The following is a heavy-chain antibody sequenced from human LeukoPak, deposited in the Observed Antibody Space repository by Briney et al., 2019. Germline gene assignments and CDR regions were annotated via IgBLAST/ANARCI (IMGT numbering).Heavy chain of an antibody. CDR1: GGSISSYY. J-gene: IGHJ4*02. CDR3: ARHGGITGTTRNFDY. CDR2: IYYSGST. D-gene: IGHD1-7*01. Sequence: SETLSLTCTVSGGSISSYYWGWIRQPPGKGLEWIGSIYYSGSTYYNPSLKSRVTISVDTSKNQFSLKLSSVTAADTAVYYCARHGGITGTTRNFDYWGQGTLVTVSS. V-gene: IGHV4-39*01.